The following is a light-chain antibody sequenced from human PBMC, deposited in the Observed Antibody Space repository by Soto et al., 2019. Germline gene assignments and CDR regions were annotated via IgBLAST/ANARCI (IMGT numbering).Light chain of an antibody. CDR1: SSNIGGNF. J-gene: IGLJ2*01. Sequence: QSVLTQAPSASGTPGQRVTISCSGSSSNIGGNFVYWYQQLPGTAPKLLMYMNDLRPLAVPDRFSGCTSGASAALPISGVRAEEEDDYYCGGWDDSRSGFVVFGGGTKLTVL. CDR2: MND. V-gene: IGLV1-47*01. CDR3: GGWDDSRSGFVV.